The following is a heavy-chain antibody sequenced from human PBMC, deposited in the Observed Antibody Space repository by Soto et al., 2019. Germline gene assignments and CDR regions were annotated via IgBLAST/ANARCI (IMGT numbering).Heavy chain of an antibody. CDR1: GFTFSSYS. J-gene: IGHJ4*02. D-gene: IGHD1-7*01. CDR3: ARDQLELPPGAVDY. Sequence: PGGSLRLSCAASGFTFSSYSMSWVRQAPGKGLEWVSSISSSSSYIYYADSVKGRFTISRDNAKNSLYLQMNSLRAEDTAVYYCARDQLELPPGAVDYWGQGTLVTVSS. V-gene: IGHV3-21*01. CDR2: ISSSSSYI.